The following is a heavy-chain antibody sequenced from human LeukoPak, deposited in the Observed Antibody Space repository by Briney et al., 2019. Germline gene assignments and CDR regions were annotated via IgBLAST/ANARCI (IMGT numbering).Heavy chain of an antibody. V-gene: IGHV1-69*13. CDR3: ARHKRDCSSTSCYNDAFDI. J-gene: IGHJ3*02. CDR2: IIPIFGTA. Sequence: GASVKVSCKASGGTFSSYAISWVRQAPGQGLEWMGGIIPIFGTANYAQKFQGRVTITADESTSTAYMELSSLRSEGTAVYYCARHKRDCSSTSCYNDAFDIWGQGTMVTVSS. CDR1: GGTFSSYA. D-gene: IGHD2-2*02.